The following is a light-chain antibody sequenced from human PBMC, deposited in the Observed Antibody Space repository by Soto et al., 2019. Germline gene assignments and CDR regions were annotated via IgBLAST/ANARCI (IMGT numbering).Light chain of an antibody. CDR1: QSISSW. CDR3: QQYNSYENT. Sequence: DIQMTQSPSTLSASVGDRVTITCRASQSISSWLAWYQQKPGKVPKLLIYKASSLESGVPSRFSGSGSGTEFTLTISSLQPDDFATYYCQQYNSYENTFGQGTKLEIK. CDR2: KAS. V-gene: IGKV1-5*03. J-gene: IGKJ2*01.